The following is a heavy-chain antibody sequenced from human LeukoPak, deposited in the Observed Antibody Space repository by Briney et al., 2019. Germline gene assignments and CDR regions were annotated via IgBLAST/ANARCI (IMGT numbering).Heavy chain of an antibody. CDR1: GGSISSSSYY. CDR3: ARHWGSTMSHLDY. CDR2: IYHTGST. Sequence: SETLSLTCTVSGGSISSSSYYWVWIRQPPGKGLEWIGTIYHTGSTYYNPSLKSRVAISVDTSKSHLSLKLTSVTAADTAVYFCARHWGSTMSHLDYWGQGTLVTVSS. V-gene: IGHV4-39*01. D-gene: IGHD3-22*01. J-gene: IGHJ4*02.